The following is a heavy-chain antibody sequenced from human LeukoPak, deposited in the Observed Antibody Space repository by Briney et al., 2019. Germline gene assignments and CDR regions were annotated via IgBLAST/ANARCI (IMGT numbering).Heavy chain of an antibody. CDR1: GGSISSSSYY. Sequence: PSETLSLTCPVSGGSISSSSYYWGWIRQPPGKGLEWIGSIYYSGSTYYNPSLKSRVTISVDTSKNQFSLKLSSVTAADTAVYYCAKTNSYGYSNFDYWGQGTLVTVSS. CDR3: AKTNSYGYSNFDY. D-gene: IGHD5-18*01. J-gene: IGHJ4*02. V-gene: IGHV4-39*01. CDR2: IYYSGST.